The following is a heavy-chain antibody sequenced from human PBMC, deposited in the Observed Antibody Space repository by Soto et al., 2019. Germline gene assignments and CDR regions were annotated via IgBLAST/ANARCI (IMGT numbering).Heavy chain of an antibody. CDR3: ARGYCGGGCYYFDY. J-gene: IGHJ4*02. Sequence: LRLSCAASGFTFSTYGVYWVRQAPGKGLEWVSSISLSGDNTYYADSVKGRFTISRDNSKNTLYLQMSSLRAEDTAVYYCARGYCGGGCYYFDYWGQGTLVTVSS. CDR2: ISLSGDNT. CDR1: GFTFSTYG. D-gene: IGHD2-21*02. V-gene: IGHV3-23*01.